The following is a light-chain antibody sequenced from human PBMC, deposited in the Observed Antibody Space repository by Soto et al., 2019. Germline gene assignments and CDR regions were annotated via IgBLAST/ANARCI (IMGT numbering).Light chain of an antibody. CDR1: QIINNS. Sequence: EIVLTQSPATLSLSPGERATLSCRASQIINNSLAWYQQKPGQAPRLLIYDVSKRATDIPARFSGSGSGTDFTLTISGLEPEDCAVYYCQQRYNWPPAPTFCQGPKVDIK. J-gene: IGKJ1*01. CDR2: DVS. V-gene: IGKV3-11*01. CDR3: QQRYNWPPAPT.